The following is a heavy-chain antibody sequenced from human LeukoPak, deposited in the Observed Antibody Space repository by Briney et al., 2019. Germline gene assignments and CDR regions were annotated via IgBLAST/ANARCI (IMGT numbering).Heavy chain of an antibody. CDR1: GGTFSSYA. D-gene: IGHD5-12*01. CDR2: IIPILGIA. CDR3: ARDRPREVATRGAFDI. Sequence: ASVKVSCKASGGTFSSYAISWVRQAPGQGLEWMGRIIPILGIANYAQKFQGRVTITADKSTSTAYMELSSLRSEDTAVYYCARDRPREVATRGAFDIWGQGTMVTVSS. V-gene: IGHV1-69*04. J-gene: IGHJ3*02.